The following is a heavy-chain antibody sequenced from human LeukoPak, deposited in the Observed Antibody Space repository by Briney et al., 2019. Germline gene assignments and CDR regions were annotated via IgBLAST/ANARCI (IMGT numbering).Heavy chain of an antibody. Sequence: SCKASGYTFTSYYMHWVRQAPGKGLGWGAVISYDGSKKYYPESVRGRFTITRDNSKNTLFLQMNSQRAEDTAVYYCAKDFGYDSGTYLEQWGQGTLVTVSS. CDR2: ISYDGSKK. CDR3: AKDFGYDSGTYLEQ. D-gene: IGHD3-10*01. J-gene: IGHJ4*02. CDR1: GYTFTSYY. V-gene: IGHV3-30*18.